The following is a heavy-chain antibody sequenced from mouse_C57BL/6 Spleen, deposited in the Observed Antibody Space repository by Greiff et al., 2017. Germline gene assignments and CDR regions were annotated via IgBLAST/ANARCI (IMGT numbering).Heavy chain of an antibody. CDR2: INPNNGGT. CDR1: GYTFTDYY. CDR3: ARRDGNYVGYFDV. V-gene: IGHV1-26*01. Sequence: EVQLQQSGPELVKPGASVKISCKASGYTFTDYYMNWVKQSHGKSLEWIGDINPNNGGTSYNQKFKGKATLTVDKSSSTAYMELRSLTSEDSAVYYCARRDGNYVGYFDVWGTGTTVTVSS. J-gene: IGHJ1*03. D-gene: IGHD2-1*01.